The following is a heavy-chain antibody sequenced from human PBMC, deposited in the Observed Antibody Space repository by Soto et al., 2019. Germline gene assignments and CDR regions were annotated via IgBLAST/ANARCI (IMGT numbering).Heavy chain of an antibody. CDR1: GGTFSSYT. J-gene: IGHJ1*01. D-gene: IGHD2-2*01. Sequence: SVKVSCKASGGTFSSYTISWVRQAPGQGLEWMGRIIPILGIANYAQKFQGRVTITADKSTSTAYMELSSLRSEDTAVYYCAGLLGECSSTSCYRYFQLWGQGTLVNVSS. V-gene: IGHV1-69*02. CDR3: AGLLGECSSTSCYRYFQL. CDR2: IIPILGIA.